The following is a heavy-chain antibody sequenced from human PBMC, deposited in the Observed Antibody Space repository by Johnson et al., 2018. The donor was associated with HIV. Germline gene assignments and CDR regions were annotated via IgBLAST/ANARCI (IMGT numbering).Heavy chain of an antibody. CDR2: ISYDGSEK. CDR1: GFTFSSYA. J-gene: IGHJ3*02. Sequence: QVQLVESGGGVVQPGRSLRLSCAASGFTFSSYAMHWVRQAPGKGLEWVAVISYDGSEKYYADSVKGRFTISRDSSKNTLYLQMNSLRAEDTAVYYCAREGEGYSSSWYDAFDIWGQGTMVTVSS. CDR3: AREGEGYSSSWYDAFDI. D-gene: IGHD6-13*01. V-gene: IGHV3-30*04.